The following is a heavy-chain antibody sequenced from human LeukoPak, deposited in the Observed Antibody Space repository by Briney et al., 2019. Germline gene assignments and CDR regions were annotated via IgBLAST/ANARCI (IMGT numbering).Heavy chain of an antibody. V-gene: IGHV3-7*01. Sequence: GGSLRLSCAASGFTFSSYWMSWVRRAAGKGLEWVANIKQDGSEKYYVDSVKGRFTISRDNAKNSLYLQMNSLRAEDTAVYYCARGLVRPMYYMDVWGKGTTVTVSS. CDR3: ARGLVRPMYYMDV. D-gene: IGHD6-19*01. CDR1: GFTFSSYW. CDR2: IKQDGSEK. J-gene: IGHJ6*03.